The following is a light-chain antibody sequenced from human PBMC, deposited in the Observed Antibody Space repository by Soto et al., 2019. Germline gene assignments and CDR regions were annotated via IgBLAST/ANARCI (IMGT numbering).Light chain of an antibody. CDR1: QSVSSSY. CDR2: GSS. CDR3: QQYGDSSWT. Sequence: EIVLTQSPGTLSSSPGERATLSCRASQSVSSSYLAWYQHWPGQAPRLLIYGSSRRATGIPDRFGGSGSGTDFTLTISRLEPEDFAVYYCQQYGDSSWTFGQGTQVEIK. V-gene: IGKV3-20*01. J-gene: IGKJ1*01.